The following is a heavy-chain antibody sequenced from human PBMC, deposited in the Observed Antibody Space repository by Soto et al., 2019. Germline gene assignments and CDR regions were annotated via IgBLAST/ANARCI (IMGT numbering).Heavy chain of an antibody. Sequence: GESLKISCKASGFSFTTYWIAWVRQMPGKGLEWVGIINPGDFDFDTRYSPSFQGQVTISADRSTSTAYLQWSSLKASDTAMYYCERHEQFYYTYYGMDVWGQGTTVTVSS. CDR2: INPGDFDFDT. J-gene: IGHJ6*02. CDR1: GFSFTTYW. V-gene: IGHV5-51*01. CDR3: ERHEQFYYTYYGMDV.